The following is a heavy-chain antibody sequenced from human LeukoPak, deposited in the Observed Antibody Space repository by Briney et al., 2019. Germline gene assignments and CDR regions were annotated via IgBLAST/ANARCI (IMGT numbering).Heavy chain of an antibody. CDR1: GITLNNYD. Sequence: GGSLRLSCAVSGITLNNYDMTWIRQAPGKGLEWISYISTSAGTIYYADSVKGRFTISRDNAKNSLYLQMNSLRAEDTAVYYCARDAIDSSGFDFDYWGQGTLVTVSS. CDR2: ISTSAGTI. CDR3: ARDAIDSSGFDFDY. D-gene: IGHD3-22*01. J-gene: IGHJ4*02. V-gene: IGHV3-11*01.